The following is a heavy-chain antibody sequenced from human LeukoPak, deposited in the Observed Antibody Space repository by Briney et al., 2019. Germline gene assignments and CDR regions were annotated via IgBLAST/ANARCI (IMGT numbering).Heavy chain of an antibody. J-gene: IGHJ4*02. CDR1: GFTVSSNY. CDR3: ARGSYGSGSHLGY. D-gene: IGHD3-10*01. Sequence: PGGSLRLSCAASGFTVSSNYMSWVRQAPGKGLEWVSVIYSGGSTYYADSVKGRFTISRDNSKNTLYLQMNSLRAEDTAVYYCARGSYGSGSHLGYWGQGTLVTVSS. V-gene: IGHV3-53*01. CDR2: IYSGGST.